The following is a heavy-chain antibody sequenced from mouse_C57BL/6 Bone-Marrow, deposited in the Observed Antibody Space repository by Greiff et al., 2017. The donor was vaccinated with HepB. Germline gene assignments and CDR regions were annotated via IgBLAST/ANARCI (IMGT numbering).Heavy chain of an antibody. J-gene: IGHJ1*03. D-gene: IGHD2-2*01. CDR3: TKMVTTSHWYFDV. V-gene: IGHV14-4*01. CDR1: GFNIKDDY. Sequence: DVQLQESGAELVRPGASVKLSCTASGFNIKDDYMHWVKQRPEQGLEWIGWIDPENGDTEYASKFQGKATITADTSSNTAYLQLSSLTSEDTAVYYCTKMVTTSHWYFDVWGTGTTVTVSS. CDR2: IDPENGDT.